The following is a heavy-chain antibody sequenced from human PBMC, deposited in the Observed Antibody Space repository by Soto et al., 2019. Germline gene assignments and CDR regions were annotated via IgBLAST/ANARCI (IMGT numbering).Heavy chain of an antibody. Sequence: PGGSLRLSCAPSGFTFSSYEMNWVRQAPGKGLEWVSYISVSGTMRFYADSVKGRFTISRDNAKNSLYLQMNSLRAEDTAVYYCARDTLVAFDIWGQGTMVTVSS. V-gene: IGHV3-48*03. D-gene: IGHD6-6*01. CDR1: GFTFSSYE. CDR3: ARDTLVAFDI. J-gene: IGHJ3*02. CDR2: ISVSGTMR.